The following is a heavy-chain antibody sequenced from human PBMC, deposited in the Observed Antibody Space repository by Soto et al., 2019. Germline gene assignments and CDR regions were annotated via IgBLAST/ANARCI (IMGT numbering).Heavy chain of an antibody. CDR2: IIPILGIA. Sequence: SVKVSCKASGGTFSSYTISWVRQAPGQGLEWMGRIIPILGIANYAQKFQGRVTITADKSTSTAYMELSSLRSEDTAVYYCITYDDFWSGYYCCDYWGQGTLVTVSS. V-gene: IGHV1-69*02. J-gene: IGHJ4*02. CDR1: GGTFSSYT. D-gene: IGHD3-3*01. CDR3: ITYDDFWSGYYCCDY.